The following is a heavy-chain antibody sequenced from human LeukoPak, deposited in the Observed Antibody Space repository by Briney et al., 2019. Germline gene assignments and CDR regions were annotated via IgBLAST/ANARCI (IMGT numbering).Heavy chain of an antibody. CDR3: AAYSSSWSHYYNYYYMDV. CDR1: GGSISSSSYY. D-gene: IGHD6-13*01. J-gene: IGHJ6*03. V-gene: IGHV4-39*01. CDR2: IYYSGST. Sequence: PSETLSLTCTVSGGSISSSSYYWGWIRQPPGKGLEWIGSIYYSGSTYYNPSLKSRGTISVDTSKNQFSLKLSSVTAADTAVYYCAAYSSSWSHYYNYYYMDVWGKGTTVTVSS.